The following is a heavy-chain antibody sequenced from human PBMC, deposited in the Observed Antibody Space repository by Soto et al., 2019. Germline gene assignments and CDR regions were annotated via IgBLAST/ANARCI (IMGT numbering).Heavy chain of an antibody. CDR1: GGSISSGGYY. J-gene: IGHJ4*02. D-gene: IGHD2-21*01. CDR3: ARGNVVAIDY. V-gene: IGHV4-31*03. Sequence: SETLSLTCTVSGGSISSGGYYWSWIRQHPGKGLEWIGYIYYSGSTYYNPSLKSRVTISVDTSKNQFSLNLSSVTAADTAVYYCARGNVVAIDYWGQGTLVTAPQ. CDR2: IYYSGST.